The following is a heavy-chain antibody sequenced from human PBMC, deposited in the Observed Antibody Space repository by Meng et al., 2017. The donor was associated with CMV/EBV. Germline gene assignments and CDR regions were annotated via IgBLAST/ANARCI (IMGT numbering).Heavy chain of an antibody. V-gene: IGHV3-74*01. Sequence: GGSLRLSCAASGFTFSSYWMHWFRQAPGKGLVWVSRINSDGSSTSYADSVKGRFTISKDNAKNTLYLQMNSLRAEDTAVYYCARALPLAPVGYYFDYWGQGTLVTVSS. J-gene: IGHJ4*02. D-gene: IGHD3-10*01. CDR3: ARALPLAPVGYYFDY. CDR1: GFTFSSYW. CDR2: INSDGSST.